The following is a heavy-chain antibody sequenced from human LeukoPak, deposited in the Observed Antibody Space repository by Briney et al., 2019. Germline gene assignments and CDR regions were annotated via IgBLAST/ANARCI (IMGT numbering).Heavy chain of an antibody. CDR1: GGTFRDXX. Sequence: SVKVSCKASGGTFRDXXXSWVRQAPGQGLEXMXXXIPMFGTAKYAQNFEGRVRITADESTSTAYMELSSLRSEDTAVYYCARASDYVWGSCPTDYWGQGTLVTVSS. CDR3: ARASDYVWGSCPTDY. V-gene: IGHV1-69*13. D-gene: IGHD3-16*01. CDR2: XIPMFGTA. J-gene: IGHJ4*02.